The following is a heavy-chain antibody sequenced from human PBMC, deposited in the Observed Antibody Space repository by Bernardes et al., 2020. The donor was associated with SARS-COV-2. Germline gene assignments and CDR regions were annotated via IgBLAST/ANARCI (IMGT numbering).Heavy chain of an antibody. J-gene: IGHJ5*02. V-gene: IGHV3-48*02. CDR3: ARARGYTSGPPNWFDP. Sequence: GGCLSLTSAASGFTFSRFSMNWVRPAPGKGLEWVSYIRGTSGIIYYADSVKGRFTISRDNAKNSLYLQMNSLRDEDTAVYYCARARGYTSGPPNWFDPWGQGTLVTVSS. CDR2: IRGTSGII. D-gene: IGHD5-18*01. CDR1: GFTFSRFS.